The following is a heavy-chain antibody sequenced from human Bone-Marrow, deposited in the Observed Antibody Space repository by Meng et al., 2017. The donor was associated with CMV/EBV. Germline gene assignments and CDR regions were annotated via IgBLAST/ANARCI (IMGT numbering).Heavy chain of an antibody. D-gene: IGHD4-23*01. CDR2: ISSSSSYI. CDR1: GFTFSSYS. V-gene: IGHV3-21*01. CDR3: ARDIPTVVTTFDV. Sequence: GGSLRLSCAASGFTFSSYSMNWVRQAPGKGLEWVSSISSSSSYIYYADSVKGRFTISRDNAKNSLFLQMNSLRAEDTAVYYCARDIPTVVTTFDVWGQGTLVTVSS. J-gene: IGHJ4*02.